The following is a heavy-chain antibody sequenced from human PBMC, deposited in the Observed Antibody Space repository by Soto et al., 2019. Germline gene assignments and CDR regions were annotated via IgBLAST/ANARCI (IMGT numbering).Heavy chain of an antibody. V-gene: IGHV1-2*04. CDR1: GYTFTGYY. Sequence: ASVKVSCKASGYTFTGYYMHWVRQAPGQGLEWMGWIDPNSGGTNYAQKFQGWVTMTGDTSISTAYMELSRLRSDDTAVYYCAICSSTSCYRQNYYYYGMDVWGQGTTVTVSS. D-gene: IGHD2-2*01. J-gene: IGHJ6*02. CDR2: IDPNSGGT. CDR3: AICSSTSCYRQNYYYYGMDV.